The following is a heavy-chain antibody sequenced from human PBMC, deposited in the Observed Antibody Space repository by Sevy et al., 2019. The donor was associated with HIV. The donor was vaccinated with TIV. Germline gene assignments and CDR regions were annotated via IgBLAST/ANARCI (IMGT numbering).Heavy chain of an antibody. D-gene: IGHD3-22*01. J-gene: IGHJ4*02. V-gene: IGHV3-53*01. CDR1: GFTVSSNY. Sequence: GGSLRLSCAASGFTVSSNYMSWDRQAPGKGLEWVSVIYSGGSTYYADSVKGRFTISRDNSKNTLYLQMNSLRAEDTAVYYCAITYYYDSSGYYFSYWGQGTLVTVSS. CDR3: AITYYYDSSGYYFSY. CDR2: IYSGGST.